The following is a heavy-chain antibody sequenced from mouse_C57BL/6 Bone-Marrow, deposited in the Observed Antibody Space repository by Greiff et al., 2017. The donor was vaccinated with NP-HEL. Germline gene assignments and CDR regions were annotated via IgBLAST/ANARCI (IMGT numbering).Heavy chain of an antibody. CDR1: GYAFSSSW. J-gene: IGHJ1*03. CDR3: ARRGYSNYAYWYFDV. V-gene: IGHV1-82*01. CDR2: IYPGDGDT. Sequence: QLQQSGPELVKPGASVKISCKASGYAFSSSWMNWVKQRPGKGLEWIGRIYPGDGDTNYNGKFKGKATLTADKSSSTAYMQLSSLTSEDSAVYFCARRGYSNYAYWYFDVWGTGTTVTVSS. D-gene: IGHD2-5*01.